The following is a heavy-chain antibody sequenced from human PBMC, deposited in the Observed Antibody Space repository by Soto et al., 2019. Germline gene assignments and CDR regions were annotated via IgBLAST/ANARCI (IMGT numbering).Heavy chain of an antibody. CDR3: ARGRLTTGYYYYGMDV. CDR2: IYYSGST. V-gene: IGHV4-59*01. D-gene: IGHD4-17*01. CDR1: AGSIRSYY. J-gene: IGHJ6*02. Sequence: PSLTFTVSAGSIRSYYWSWIRQPPGKGLEWIGYIYYSGSTTYDPSLKSRVTISVDTSKNQFSLKLSSVTAADTAVYYCARGRLTTGYYYYGMDVCGQGTTFTASS.